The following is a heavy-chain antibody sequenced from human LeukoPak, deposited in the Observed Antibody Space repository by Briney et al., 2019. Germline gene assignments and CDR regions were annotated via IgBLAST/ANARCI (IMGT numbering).Heavy chain of an antibody. V-gene: IGHV3-48*01. CDR1: GFTFSSYS. CDR3: ARDRGGYLDY. J-gene: IGHJ4*02. Sequence: GGSLRLSCAASGFTFSSYSMNWIRQAPGKGLEWVSYITSGSSTIYYADSVKGRFTISRYNAKNSLYLQMKSVRAEDTAVYYCARDRGGYLDYWGQGTLVTASS. D-gene: IGHD3-16*01. CDR2: ITSGSSTI.